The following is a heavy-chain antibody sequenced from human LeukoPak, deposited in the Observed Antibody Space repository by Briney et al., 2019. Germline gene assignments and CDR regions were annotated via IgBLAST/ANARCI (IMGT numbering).Heavy chain of an antibody. CDR2: ISAHHGQT. J-gene: IGHJ4*02. V-gene: IGHV1-18*01. Sequence: ASVKVSCKTSGYRSNSYGITWVGQVAAQGLEWMGWISAHHGQTEYAPKLQDRVTMTTDTYTNTAYMELRSLRSDDTAVYYCAGSLGYCTSNLCYLKYWGQGTLVTVSS. CDR3: AGSLGYCTSNLCYLKY. CDR1: GYRSNSYG. D-gene: IGHD2-2*01.